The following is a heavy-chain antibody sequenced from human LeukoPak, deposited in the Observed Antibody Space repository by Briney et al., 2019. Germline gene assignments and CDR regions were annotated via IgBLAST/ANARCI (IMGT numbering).Heavy chain of an antibody. D-gene: IGHD3-22*01. Sequence: GGSLRLSCAASGFTFSSYGMHWVRQAPGKGLEWVAVIWYDGSNKYYADSVKGRFTISRDNSKNTLYLQMNSLRAEDTAVYYCARGEGGSGYPPIDYWGRGTLVTVSS. V-gene: IGHV3-33*01. CDR1: GFTFSSYG. J-gene: IGHJ4*02. CDR2: IWYDGSNK. CDR3: ARGEGGSGYPPIDY.